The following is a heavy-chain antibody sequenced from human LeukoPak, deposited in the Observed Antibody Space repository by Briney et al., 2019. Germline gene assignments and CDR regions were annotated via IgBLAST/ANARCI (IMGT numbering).Heavy chain of an antibody. D-gene: IGHD3-9*01. V-gene: IGHV3-23*01. CDR2: ISGSGGST. J-gene: IGHJ4*02. Sequence: GGSLRLSCAASGFTFSSYAMYWVRQAPGKGLEWVSAISGSGGSTYYADSVEGRFTISRDNSKNTLYLQMNSLRAEDTAAYYCAKGLTGFYPDYWGQGTQVTVSS. CDR3: AKGLTGFYPDY. CDR1: GFTFSSYA.